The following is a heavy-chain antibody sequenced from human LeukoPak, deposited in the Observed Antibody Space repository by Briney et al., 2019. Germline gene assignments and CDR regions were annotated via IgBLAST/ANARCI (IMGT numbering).Heavy chain of an antibody. CDR2: IYYSGST. CDR1: GGSISSGGYY. J-gene: IGHJ4*02. V-gene: IGHV4-31*11. Sequence: PSETLSLTCAVSGGSISSGGYYWSWIRQHPGKGLEWIGYIYYSGSTYYNPSLKSRVTLSVDTSKNQFSLKLSSVTAADTAVYYCARGKILALSFDYWGQGTLVTVSS. D-gene: IGHD3-3*01. CDR3: ARGKILALSFDY.